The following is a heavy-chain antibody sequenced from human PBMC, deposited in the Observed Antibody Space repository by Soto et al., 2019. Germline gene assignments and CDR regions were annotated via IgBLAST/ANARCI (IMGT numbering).Heavy chain of an antibody. Sequence: ASVKVSCKASGYTFTSYGISWVRKAPGQGLEWMGWISAYNGNTNYAQKLQGRVTMTTDTSTSTAYMELRSLRSDDTAVYYCAKDCRYSSGWSGCSNAFDIWGQGTMVTVSS. V-gene: IGHV1-18*01. D-gene: IGHD6-19*01. J-gene: IGHJ3*02. CDR2: ISAYNGNT. CDR3: AKDCRYSSGWSGCSNAFDI. CDR1: GYTFTSYG.